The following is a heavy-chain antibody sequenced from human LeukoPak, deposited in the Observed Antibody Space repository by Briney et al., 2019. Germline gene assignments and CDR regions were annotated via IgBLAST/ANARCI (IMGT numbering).Heavy chain of an antibody. V-gene: IGHV1-69*05. D-gene: IGHD3-10*01. J-gene: IGHJ4*02. CDR3: ARDKEYYFDY. Sequence: VASVKVSCKASGGTFISYAISWVRQAPGQGLEWMGRIIPIFGTANYAQKFQGRVTITTDESTSTAYMELSSLRSEDTAVYYCARDKEYYFDYWGQGTLVTVSS. CDR2: IIPIFGTA. CDR1: GGTFISYA.